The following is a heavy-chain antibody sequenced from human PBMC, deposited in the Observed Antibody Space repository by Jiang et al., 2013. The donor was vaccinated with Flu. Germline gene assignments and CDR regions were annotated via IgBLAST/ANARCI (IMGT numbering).Heavy chain of an antibody. D-gene: IGHD4-17*01. CDR1: GGSISSYY. CDR2: IYYSGST. J-gene: IGHJ5*02. V-gene: IGHV4-59*01. Sequence: GPGLVKPSETLSLTCTVSGGSISSYYWSWIRQPPGKGLEWIGYIYYSGSTDYNPSLKSRVTISVDTSKNQFSLKLSSVTAADTAVYYCARGHYGDYGGWFDPVGPGNPGPPSPQ. CDR3: ARGHYGDYGGWFDP.